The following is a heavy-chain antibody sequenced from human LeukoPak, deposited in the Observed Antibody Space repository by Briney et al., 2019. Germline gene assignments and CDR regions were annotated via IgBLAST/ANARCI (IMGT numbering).Heavy chain of an antibody. V-gene: IGHV4-39*02. J-gene: IGHJ5*02. CDR2: IRRGGNT. Sequence: SETLSLTCTVSGGSISSSWYWGWIRQPPGKGLEWIVSIRRGGNTYYTPSLGSRVTISVDTSKNQFSLKLSSVTAADTAVYYCARESNIVVVPAAIMYNWFDPWGQGTLVTVSS. D-gene: IGHD2-2*02. CDR1: GGSISSSWY. CDR3: ARESNIVVVPAAIMYNWFDP.